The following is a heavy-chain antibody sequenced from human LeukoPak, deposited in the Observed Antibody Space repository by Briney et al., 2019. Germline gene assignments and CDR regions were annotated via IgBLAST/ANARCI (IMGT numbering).Heavy chain of an antibody. Sequence: GGSLRLSCAASGFLISDFEINWVRQAPGKGLEWVSSIGSSSTYIYYADSLKGRFTISRDNAKNSLYLQMNSLRAEDTAVYYCARDRYGDYAFDYWGQGTLVTVSS. V-gene: IGHV3-21*01. D-gene: IGHD4-17*01. CDR2: IGSSSTYI. CDR3: ARDRYGDYAFDY. J-gene: IGHJ4*02. CDR1: GFLISDFE.